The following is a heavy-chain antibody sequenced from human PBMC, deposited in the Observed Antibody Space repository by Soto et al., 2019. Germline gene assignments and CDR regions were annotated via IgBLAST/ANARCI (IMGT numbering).Heavy chain of an antibody. D-gene: IGHD2-8*01. CDR1: GGTFSSYA. V-gene: IGHV1-69*12. CDR3: ASTDCTIGVCYIIGGN. Sequence: QVQLVQSGAEVKKPGSSVKVPCKASGGTFSSYAISWVRQAPGQGLEWMGGIIPIFGTANYAQKFQGRVTITADESTSTAYMELSSLRSEDTAVYYCASTDCTIGVCYIIGGNWGQGTLVTVSS. J-gene: IGHJ4*02. CDR2: IIPIFGTA.